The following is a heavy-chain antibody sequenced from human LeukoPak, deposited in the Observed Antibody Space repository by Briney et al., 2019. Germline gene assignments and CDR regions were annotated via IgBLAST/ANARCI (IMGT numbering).Heavy chain of an antibody. D-gene: IGHD5-24*01. J-gene: IGHJ4*02. CDR3: ARDYKYAFDN. Sequence: GGSLRLSCAVSGFTFSDYSMNWVRQAPGKGLEWISYIGIDSGNTNYADSVKGRFTISGDRAKNSLYLQMNSLRVEDTAVYYCARDYKYAFDNWGQGTLVTVSS. CDR2: IGIDSGNT. CDR1: GFTFSDYS. V-gene: IGHV3-48*01.